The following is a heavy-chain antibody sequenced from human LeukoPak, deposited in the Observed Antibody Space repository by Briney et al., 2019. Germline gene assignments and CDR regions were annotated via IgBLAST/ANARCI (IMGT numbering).Heavy chain of an antibody. CDR3: ATGFSAMAFRRPFAEYFQH. V-gene: IGHV1-8*01. Sequence: GASVKVSCKASGYTFTSYDINWVRQATGQGLEWMGWMNPNSGDTGYAQKFQGRVTMTRNTSISTAYMELSSLRSEDTAVYYCATGFSAMAFRRPFAEYFQHWGQGTLVTVSS. D-gene: IGHD2-2*01. CDR2: MNPNSGDT. CDR1: GYTFTSYD. J-gene: IGHJ1*01.